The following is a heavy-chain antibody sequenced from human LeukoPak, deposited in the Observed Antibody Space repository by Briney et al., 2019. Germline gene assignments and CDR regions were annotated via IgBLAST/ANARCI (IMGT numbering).Heavy chain of an antibody. Sequence: SETLSLTCTVSGYSISSGYYWGWIRQPPGKGLEWIGSIYYSGSTYYNPSLKSRVTISVDTSKNQFSLKLSSVTAADTAVYYCARGNYRLDYWGQGTLVTVSS. CDR3: ARGNYRLDY. D-gene: IGHD4-11*01. V-gene: IGHV4-38-2*02. J-gene: IGHJ4*02. CDR2: IYYSGST. CDR1: GYSISSGYY.